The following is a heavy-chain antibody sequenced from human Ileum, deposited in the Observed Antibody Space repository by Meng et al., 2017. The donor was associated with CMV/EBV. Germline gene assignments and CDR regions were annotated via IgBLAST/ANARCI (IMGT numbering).Heavy chain of an antibody. D-gene: IGHD1-14*01. CDR3: AKRGPPGEPYIDS. CDR1: AFKFSSYA. Sequence: SYVGSAFKFSSYAMAWVRQAPGKWLEWVSGISSGGTTYYADSVKGRFTISRDNSKNSLFLQMNNLTPDDTAMFHCAKRGPPGEPYIDSWGPGTLVTVSS. CDR2: ISSGGTT. V-gene: IGHV3-23*01. J-gene: IGHJ4*02.